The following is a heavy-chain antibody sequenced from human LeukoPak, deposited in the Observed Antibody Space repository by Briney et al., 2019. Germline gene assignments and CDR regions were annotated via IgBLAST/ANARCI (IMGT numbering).Heavy chain of an antibody. D-gene: IGHD3-10*01. Sequence: PGGSLRLSCAASGFTFSSYGMHWVRQAPGKGLEWVAVISYDGSNKYYADSVKGRFTISRDNSKNTLYLQMNSLRAEDTAVYYCARDMRYYGSRIGYWGQGTLVTVSS. CDR3: ARDMRYYGSRIGY. V-gene: IGHV3-30*03. J-gene: IGHJ4*02. CDR2: ISYDGSNK. CDR1: GFTFSSYG.